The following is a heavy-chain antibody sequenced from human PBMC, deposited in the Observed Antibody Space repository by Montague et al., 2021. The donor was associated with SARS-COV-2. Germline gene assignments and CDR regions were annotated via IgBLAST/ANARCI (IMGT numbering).Heavy chain of an antibody. CDR1: GGSISSYY. Sequence: SETLSLTCTVSGGSISSYYWSWIRQPPGKGLEWIGYMSYGESTNYNLSPKSRVTISVDTSKNQLSLKVNSVTAADTAVYYCARRDGYCSSTRCPHWFDPWGQGTLVTVSS. D-gene: IGHD2-2*01. J-gene: IGHJ5*02. CDR2: MSYGEST. CDR3: ARRDGYCSSTRCPHWFDP. V-gene: IGHV4-59*01.